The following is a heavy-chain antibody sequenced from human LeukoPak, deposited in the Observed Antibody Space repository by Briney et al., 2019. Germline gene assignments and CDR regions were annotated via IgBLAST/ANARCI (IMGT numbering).Heavy chain of an antibody. Sequence: GGSLRLSCAASGFTFSNAWMSWVRQAPGKGLEWVSVIYSGGSTYYADSVKGRFTISRDNSKNTLYLQMNSLRAEDTAVYYCAKAFLGSSGWYEGWGQGTLVTVSS. CDR1: GFTFSNAW. CDR2: IYSGGST. D-gene: IGHD6-19*01. CDR3: AKAFLGSSGWYEG. V-gene: IGHV3-53*01. J-gene: IGHJ4*02.